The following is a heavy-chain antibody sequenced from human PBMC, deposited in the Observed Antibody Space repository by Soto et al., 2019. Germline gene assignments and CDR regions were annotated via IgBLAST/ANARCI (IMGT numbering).Heavy chain of an antibody. J-gene: IGHJ6*02. CDR2: IVPSLDTT. V-gene: IGHV1-69*11. D-gene: IGHD3-16*02. CDR1: GGTFSSSG. CDR3: ARWPQPRYTADPYAVDV. Sequence: QVHLVQSGTEVKKPGSSVKVSCKASGGTFSSSGFSWVRQAPGQGLEWMGMIVPSLDTTNYARKFQARVTITADEVTSTAYMELRSLRSEDTAVYDCARWPQPRYTADPYAVDVWGQGTRVIVSS.